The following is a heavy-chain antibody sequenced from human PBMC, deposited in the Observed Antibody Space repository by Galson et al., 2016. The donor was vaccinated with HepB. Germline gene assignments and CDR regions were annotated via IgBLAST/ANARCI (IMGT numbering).Heavy chain of an antibody. V-gene: IGHV6-1*01. D-gene: IGHD5-12*01. CDR1: GDSVSRNTAA. J-gene: IGHJ4*02. CDR2: TYYRSKWSS. CDR3: ASGTGAYVR. Sequence: CAISGDSVSRNTAAWNWIRQSPSRGLEWLGRTYYRSKWSSDYVVSMKGRITINADTSMNQFSLQLNSVTPEDTAVYYCASGTGAYVRWGQGTLVTVSS.